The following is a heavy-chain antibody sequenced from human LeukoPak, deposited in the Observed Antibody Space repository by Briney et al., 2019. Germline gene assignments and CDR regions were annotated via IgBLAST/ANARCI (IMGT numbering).Heavy chain of an antibody. CDR2: IYSGGNT. Sequence: GGSLRLSCAASGFTVSTNYMSWVRQAPGNGLEWVSIIYSGGNTYYAHSVKGRFTISRDNSKNTLYLQMNRLRPEDTAVYYCARGTVTAPDYWGQGTLVTVCS. CDR3: ARGTVTAPDY. J-gene: IGHJ4*02. D-gene: IGHD2-21*02. V-gene: IGHV3-53*01. CDR1: GFTVSTNY.